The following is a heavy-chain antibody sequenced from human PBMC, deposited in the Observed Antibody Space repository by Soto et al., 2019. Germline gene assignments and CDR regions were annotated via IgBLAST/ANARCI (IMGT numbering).Heavy chain of an antibody. CDR3: ARSLTTLTTLLDY. Sequence: ASVKVSCKASGYSFSSYYMHWVREAPGQGLEWMGWINPNGGTNYAQKFQGRVTMTRDTSISTAYMELSRLRSDDTAVYYCARSLTTLTTLLDYWGQGTLVTVSS. CDR2: INPNGGT. D-gene: IGHD4-17*01. J-gene: IGHJ4*02. CDR1: GYSFSSYY. V-gene: IGHV1-2*02.